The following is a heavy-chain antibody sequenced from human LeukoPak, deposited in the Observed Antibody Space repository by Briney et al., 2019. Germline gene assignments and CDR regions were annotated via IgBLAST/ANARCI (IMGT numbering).Heavy chain of an antibody. CDR1: GGSCDDYY. V-gene: IGHV4-34*01. CDR2: IHPSGIF. D-gene: IGHD5-24*01. J-gene: IGHJ4*02. Sequence: PSETLSLTCAVYGGSCDDYYCSWLRQPPGKGLEWIGEIHPSGIFYYNSSLLSRVTIPIDTSKSQFSLRLTSVTAADTAFYYCARGRDRSKAGDHWGQGSLVTVSS. CDR3: ARGRDRSKAGDH.